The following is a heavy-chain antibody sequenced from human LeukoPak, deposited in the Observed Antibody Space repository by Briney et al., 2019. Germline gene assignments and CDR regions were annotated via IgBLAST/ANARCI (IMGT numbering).Heavy chain of an antibody. D-gene: IGHD3-9*01. V-gene: IGHV3-11*04. CDR1: GFTFSDYY. CDR3: ARSGKIYFDWLLDY. CDR2: IGRSGTTI. Sequence: KPGGSLRLSCAASGFTFSDYYMSWIRQVPGKGLEWVSYIGRSGTTIHYADSVKGRFTISWDNAKKSLYLQMNSLRAGDTAVYYCARSGKIYFDWLLDYWGQGTLVTVSS. J-gene: IGHJ4*02.